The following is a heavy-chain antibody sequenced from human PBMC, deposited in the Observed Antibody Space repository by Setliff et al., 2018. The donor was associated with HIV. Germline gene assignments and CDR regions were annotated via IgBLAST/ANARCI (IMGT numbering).Heavy chain of an antibody. CDR1: GYSFTSYW. CDR2: IYPGDSKT. D-gene: IGHD4-4*01. CDR3: ARLKSPTPYNYYGMDV. J-gene: IGHJ6*02. V-gene: IGHV5-51*01. Sequence: GESLKISCKGSGYSFTSYWIGWVRQMPGKGLEWMGRIYPGDSKTRYSPSFHGQVTISADKSISTAYLQWSSLKASDTAMYYCARLKSPTPYNYYGMDVWGQGTTVTVSS.